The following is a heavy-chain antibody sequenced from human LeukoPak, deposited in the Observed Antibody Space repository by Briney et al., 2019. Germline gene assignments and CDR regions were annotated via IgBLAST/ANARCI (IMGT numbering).Heavy chain of an antibody. V-gene: IGHV3-15*07. D-gene: IGHD1-1*01. CDR1: GFTFSNAW. CDR2: IKSKADGGTT. Sequence: PGGSLRLSCAASGFTFSNAWMNWVRQAPGKGLEWVGRIKSKADGGTTDYAEPVKGRFTISRDESRDTLYLQMNSLKTEDTAVYYCTTDGLRDLATTGTLYGMDVWGQGTTVTVSS. J-gene: IGHJ6*02. CDR3: TTDGLRDLATTGTLYGMDV.